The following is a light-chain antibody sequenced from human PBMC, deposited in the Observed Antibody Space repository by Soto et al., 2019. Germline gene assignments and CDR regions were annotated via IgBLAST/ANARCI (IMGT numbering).Light chain of an antibody. J-gene: IGKJ4*02. CDR1: QSVSSSY. CDR3: HQYDSSPLT. Sequence: EIVLTQSPGTLSLSPGERATLSCRASQSVSSSYLAWYQQKPGQPPRLLIYGASSRATGVPDRFSGSGSGKDFTLTISRLEPEVFAVYYCHQYDSSPLTFGGGTKVEIK. V-gene: IGKV3-20*01. CDR2: GAS.